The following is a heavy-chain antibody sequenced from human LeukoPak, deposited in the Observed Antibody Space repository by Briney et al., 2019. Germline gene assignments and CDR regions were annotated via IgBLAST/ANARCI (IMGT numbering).Heavy chain of an antibody. CDR2: FYGDSDT. V-gene: IGHV5-51*01. J-gene: IGHJ4*02. CDR3: ARELSYGPRAGDY. CDR1: EYIFTDYC. Sequence: EESLNMSCKASEYIFTDYCIGWVRQIPGKSLAWMRIFYGDSDTRYSPSFQGQVTISADTSINTAYLEWSSLKASDSAMYYCARELSYGPRAGDYWGQGTLVTVSS. D-gene: IGHD1-7*01.